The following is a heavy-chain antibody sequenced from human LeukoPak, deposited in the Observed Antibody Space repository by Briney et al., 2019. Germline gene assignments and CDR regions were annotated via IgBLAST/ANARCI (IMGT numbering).Heavy chain of an antibody. D-gene: IGHD3-3*01. J-gene: IGHJ4*02. CDR2: IWYDGSNK. CDR3: ARSEKNYDFWTGEDY. V-gene: IGHV3-33*01. CDR1: GFTFSSYG. Sequence: GGSLRLSCAASGFTFSSYGMHWVRQAPGKGLEWVAVIWYDGSNKYYADSVKGRFTISRDNSKNTLYLQMNSLRAEDTAVYYCARSEKNYDFWTGEDYWGQGTLVTVSS.